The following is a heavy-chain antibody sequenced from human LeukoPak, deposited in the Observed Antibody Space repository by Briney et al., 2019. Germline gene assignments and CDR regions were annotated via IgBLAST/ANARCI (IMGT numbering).Heavy chain of an antibody. CDR1: GFTFSSYS. V-gene: IGHV3-48*04. CDR2: ISGSGSSL. CDR3: ARRPYSSSWHHFDY. J-gene: IGHJ4*02. Sequence: TGGSLRLSCAASGFTFSSYSMNWVRQAPGKGLEWVSYISGSGSSLQYADSMKGRFTISRDNTKNSLYLQMNSLRAEDTAVYYCARRPYSSSWHHFDYWGQGTLVTVSS. D-gene: IGHD6-6*01.